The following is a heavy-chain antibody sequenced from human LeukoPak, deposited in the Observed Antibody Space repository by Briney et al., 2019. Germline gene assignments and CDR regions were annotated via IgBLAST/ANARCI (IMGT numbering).Heavy chain of an antibody. V-gene: IGHV1-69*04. CDR2: IIPFLNIA. CDR3: ARGLAISDIVDP. CDR1: GYTFTDYY. D-gene: IGHD2-15*01. J-gene: IGHJ5*02. Sequence: SVKVSCKASGYTFTDYYLHWVRQAAGQGLEWGGRIIPFLNIANYAQKFQGRVTITADKSTSTAYMELTSLRSDDTAVYYCARGLAISDIVDPWGQGTLVTVSS.